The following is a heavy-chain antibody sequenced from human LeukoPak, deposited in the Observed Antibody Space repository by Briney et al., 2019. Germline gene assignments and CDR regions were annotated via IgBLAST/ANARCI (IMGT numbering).Heavy chain of an antibody. V-gene: IGHV3-23*01. D-gene: IGHD3-22*01. J-gene: IGHJ4*02. Sequence: GGSLRLSCAASGFTFSSYAMSWVRQAPGKGLEWVSAISGSGGSTYYADSVKGRFTISRDNSKNTLYLQMNSLRAEDTAEYYCAKEDYDSSGYYAYYFDYWGQGTLVTVSS. CDR1: GFTFSSYA. CDR3: AKEDYDSSGYYAYYFDY. CDR2: ISGSGGST.